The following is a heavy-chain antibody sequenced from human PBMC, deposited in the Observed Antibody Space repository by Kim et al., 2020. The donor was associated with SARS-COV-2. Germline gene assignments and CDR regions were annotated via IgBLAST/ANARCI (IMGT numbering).Heavy chain of an antibody. D-gene: IGHD6-19*01. Sequence: QKFQGRVTITADKATSTAYMGRSSLRSEDTAVYYCARAPNEYSSGWYFDYWGQGTLVTVSS. J-gene: IGHJ4*02. V-gene: IGHV1-69*04. CDR3: ARAPNEYSSGWYFDY.